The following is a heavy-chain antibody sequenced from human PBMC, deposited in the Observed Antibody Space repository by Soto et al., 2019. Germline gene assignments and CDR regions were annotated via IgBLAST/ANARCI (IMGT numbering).Heavy chain of an antibody. CDR1: GYTFSDYY. V-gene: IGHV3-11*01. Sequence: PGGSLRLSCAASGYTFSDYYMSWIRQAPGKGLEWISYIDTSGTKIYYADSVKGRFTITRDNAKNSLYLEMNSLGDEDTAVYYCASHYDMWSGYLSPVDYWGQGTLVTVSS. CDR2: IDTSGTKI. J-gene: IGHJ4*02. D-gene: IGHD3-3*01. CDR3: ASHYDMWSGYLSPVDY.